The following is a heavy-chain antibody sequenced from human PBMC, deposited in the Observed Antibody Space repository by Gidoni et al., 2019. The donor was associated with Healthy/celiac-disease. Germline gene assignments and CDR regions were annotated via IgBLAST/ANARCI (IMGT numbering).Heavy chain of an antibody. CDR1: GFTFSSYA. D-gene: IGHD3-3*01. J-gene: IGHJ4*02. CDR2: ISYDGSNK. V-gene: IGHV3-30-3*01. CDR3: ARAPYTIFGVVTPSY. Sequence: QVQLVESGGGVVQPGRSLRLSCAASGFTFSSYAMHWVRQAPGKGLEWVAVISYDGSNKYYADSVKGRFTISRDNSKNTLYLQMNSLRAEDTAVYYCARAPYTIFGVVTPSYWGQGTLVTVSS.